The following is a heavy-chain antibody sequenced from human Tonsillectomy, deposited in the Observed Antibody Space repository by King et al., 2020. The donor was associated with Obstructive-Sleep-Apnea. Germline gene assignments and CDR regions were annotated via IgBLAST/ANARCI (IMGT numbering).Heavy chain of an antibody. J-gene: IGHJ3*02. CDR1: GFTFSGYS. CDR3: ARVSPNDAFDI. Sequence: VQLVESGGGLVKPGGSLRLSSAASGFTFSGYSMNWVRQAPGKGLEWLSSISSTSIYIYYADSVKGRFTISSDNAKNSLYLQMNSLRAEDTAVYYCARVSPNDAFDIWGQGTLVTVSS. V-gene: IGHV3-21*01. CDR2: ISSTSIYI.